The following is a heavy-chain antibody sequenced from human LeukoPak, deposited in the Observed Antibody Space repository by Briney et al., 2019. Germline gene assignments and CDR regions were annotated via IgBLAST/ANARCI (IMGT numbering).Heavy chain of an antibody. J-gene: IGHJ6*02. CDR2: IKQDGSEK. Sequence: GGSLRLSCATSGFPFETNAMSWVRQAPGKGLEWVANIKQDGSEKCFVDSVKGRFTISRDNAKNSLYLQMNSLRAEDTAVYYCARSRYLDVWGQGTTVTVSS. V-gene: IGHV3-7*01. CDR3: ARSRYLDV. CDR1: GFPFETNA. D-gene: IGHD1-14*01.